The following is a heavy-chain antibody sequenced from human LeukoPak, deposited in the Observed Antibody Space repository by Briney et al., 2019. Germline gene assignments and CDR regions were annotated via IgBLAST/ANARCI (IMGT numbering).Heavy chain of an antibody. CDR1: GGSFSGYY. V-gene: IGHV4-34*01. J-gene: IGHJ4*02. Sequence: SETLSLXCAVYGGSFSGYYWSWIRQPPGKGLEWIGEINHSGSTNYNPSLKSRVTISVDTSKNQFSLKLSSVTAADTAVYYCASLSLLLRKKDYWGQGTLVTVSS. D-gene: IGHD1-26*01. CDR2: INHSGST. CDR3: ASLSLLLRKKDY.